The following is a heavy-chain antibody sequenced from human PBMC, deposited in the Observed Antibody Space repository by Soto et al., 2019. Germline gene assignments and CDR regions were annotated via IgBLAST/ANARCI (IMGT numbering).Heavy chain of an antibody. D-gene: IGHD2-15*01. CDR1: GYTFSRYG. CDR3: ARVEDIVVVVAATGRGWFDP. J-gene: IGHJ5*02. Sequence: ASVKVSCKASGYTFSRYGISWVRQAPGQGLEWMGWISGYNGNTNYAQKLQGRVTMTTDTSTSTAYMELRSLRSDDTAVYYCARVEDIVVVVAATGRGWFDPWGQGTLVTVSS. V-gene: IGHV1-18*01. CDR2: ISGYNGNT.